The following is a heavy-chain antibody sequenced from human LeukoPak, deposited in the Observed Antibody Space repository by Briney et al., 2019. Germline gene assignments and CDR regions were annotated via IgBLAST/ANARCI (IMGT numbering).Heavy chain of an antibody. CDR2: ISYDGSNK. CDR3: ARAALDAATPFDS. Sequence: GGSLRLSCAASGFTFSSYAMHWVRQAPGKGLEWGAVISYDGSNKYYADSLKGRFTISRDNAKKSVYLQMNSLRAEDTAVYYCARAALDAATPFDSWGQGTLVTVSS. V-gene: IGHV3-30*04. J-gene: IGHJ5*01. D-gene: IGHD2-15*01. CDR1: GFTFSSYA.